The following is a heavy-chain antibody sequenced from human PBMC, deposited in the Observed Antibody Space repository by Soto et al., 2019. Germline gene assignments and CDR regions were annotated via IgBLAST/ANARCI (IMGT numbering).Heavy chain of an antibody. J-gene: IGHJ4*02. V-gene: IGHV1-18*01. Sequence: ASVKVSCKASGYTFTSYVSSWVRQAPGQGLEWMGWISAYNGNTNYAQKLQGRVTMTTDTSTSTAYMELRSLRSDDTAVYYCARTLLFNRDFDYWGQGTLVTVSS. D-gene: IGHD3-10*01. CDR1: GYTFTSYV. CDR2: ISAYNGNT. CDR3: ARTLLFNRDFDY.